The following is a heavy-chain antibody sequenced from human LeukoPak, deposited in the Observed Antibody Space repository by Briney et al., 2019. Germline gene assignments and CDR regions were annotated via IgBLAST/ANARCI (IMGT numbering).Heavy chain of an antibody. D-gene: IGHD3-10*01. Sequence: PGGSLRLSCAASGFTFSSYGMHWVRQAPGKGLEWVAFIPYDGSNKYYADSVKGRFTISRDNSKNTLYLQMNSLRAEDTAVYYCAKGIWFGEFGDGVTWGQGTLVTVSS. CDR1: GFTFSSYG. V-gene: IGHV3-30*02. CDR2: IPYDGSNK. CDR3: AKGIWFGEFGDGVT. J-gene: IGHJ4*02.